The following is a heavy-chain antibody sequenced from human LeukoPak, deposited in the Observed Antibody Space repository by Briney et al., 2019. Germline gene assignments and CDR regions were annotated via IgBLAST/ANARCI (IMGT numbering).Heavy chain of an antibody. Sequence: SVKVSCKASGFTFTSSAVQWVRQPRGQRLEWIGWIVVGSGNTNYAQKFQERVTITRDMSTSTAYMELSSPRSEDTAVYYCARVGDYDGMDVWGQGTTVTVSS. CDR3: ARVGDYDGMDV. D-gene: IGHD2-15*01. CDR2: IVVGSGNT. V-gene: IGHV1-58*01. CDR1: GFTFTSSA. J-gene: IGHJ6*02.